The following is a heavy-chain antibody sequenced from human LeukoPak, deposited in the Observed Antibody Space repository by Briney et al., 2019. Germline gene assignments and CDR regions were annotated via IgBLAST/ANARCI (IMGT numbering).Heavy chain of an antibody. CDR1: GFTVSSNY. CDR3: ARALGLPDYYDSSGFFDY. J-gene: IGHJ4*02. Sequence: GGSLRLSCEASGFTVSSNYMSWVRQAPGKGLEWVSFLDTAGGTYYADAVKGRFTISRDNSKNTLYLQMNSLRAEDTAVYYCARALGLPDYYDSSGFFDYWGQGTLVTVSS. V-gene: IGHV3-66*01. CDR2: LDTAGGT. D-gene: IGHD3-22*01.